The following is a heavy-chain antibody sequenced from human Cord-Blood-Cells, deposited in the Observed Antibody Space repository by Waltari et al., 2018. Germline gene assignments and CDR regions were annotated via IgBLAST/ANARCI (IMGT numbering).Heavy chain of an antibody. CDR1: GGSISSYY. J-gene: IGHJ5*02. D-gene: IGHD1-26*01. V-gene: IGHV4-59*01. CDR3: ARGRIVGATLDWFDP. CDR2: IYYSGRP. Sequence: QVQLQESGPGLVKPSETLSLTCTVSGGSISSYYWSWIRQPPGKGLEWIGYIYYSGRPNYNPSLKSRVTISVDTSKNQFSLKLSSVTAADTAVYYCARGRIVGATLDWFDPWGQGTLVTVSS.